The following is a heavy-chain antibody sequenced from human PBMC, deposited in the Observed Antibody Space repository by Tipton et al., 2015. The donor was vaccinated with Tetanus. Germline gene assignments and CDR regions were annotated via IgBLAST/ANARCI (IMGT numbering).Heavy chain of an antibody. CDR3: ARGVPRESFYLDH. CDR2: VHPRGST. V-gene: IGHV4-34*01. Sequence: TLSLTCAVYGGSFSGSYWSWVRQPPGKGLEWIGEVHPRGSTNYNPSLKSRVTISLDTSKTHFYLNLSSVTAADTAVYYCARGVPRESFYLDHWGQGKQVAVSS. D-gene: IGHD3-3*01. CDR1: GGSFSGSY. J-gene: IGHJ4*02.